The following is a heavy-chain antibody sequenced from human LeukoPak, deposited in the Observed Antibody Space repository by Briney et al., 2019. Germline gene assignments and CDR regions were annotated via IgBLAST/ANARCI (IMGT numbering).Heavy chain of an antibody. V-gene: IGHV3-30*02. CDR3: AKDGYGFWRGITGY. J-gene: IGHJ4*02. CDR1: GFTSSSYG. CDR2: IRYDGSNK. D-gene: IGHD3-3*01. Sequence: PGGSLRLSCAASGFTSSSYGMHWVRQAPGKGLEWVAFIRYDGSNKYYADSVKGRFTISRDNSKNTLYLQMNSLRAEDTAVYYCAKDGYGFWRGITGYWGQGTLVTVSS.